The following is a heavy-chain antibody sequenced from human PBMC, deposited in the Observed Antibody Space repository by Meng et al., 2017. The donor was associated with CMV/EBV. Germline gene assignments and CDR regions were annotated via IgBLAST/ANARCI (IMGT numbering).Heavy chain of an antibody. CDR1: GFTFSSYA. D-gene: IGHD6-19*01. V-gene: IGHV3-30-3*01. J-gene: IGHJ3*02. CDR2: ISYDGSNK. CDR3: AKDRASQWPDAFDI. Sequence: GESLKISCAASGFTFSSYAMHWVRQAPGKGLEWVAVISYDGSNKYYADSVKGRFTISRDNSKNTLYLQMNSLRAEDMALYYCAKDRASQWPDAFDIWGQGTMVTVSS.